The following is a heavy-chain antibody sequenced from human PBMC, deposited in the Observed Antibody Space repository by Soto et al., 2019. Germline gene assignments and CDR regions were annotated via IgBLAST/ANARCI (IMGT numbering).Heavy chain of an antibody. D-gene: IGHD6-19*01. Sequence: SETLSLTCDVSGGSISGGGYSWSWIRQPPGKGLEWIGYIYHSGSTYYNPSLKSRVTISVDRSKNQFSLKLTSVTAADTAVYYCARHRLGFDYWGQGTLVTVSS. V-gene: IGHV4-30-2*01. CDR3: ARHRLGFDY. CDR1: GGSISGGGYS. CDR2: IYHSGST. J-gene: IGHJ4*02.